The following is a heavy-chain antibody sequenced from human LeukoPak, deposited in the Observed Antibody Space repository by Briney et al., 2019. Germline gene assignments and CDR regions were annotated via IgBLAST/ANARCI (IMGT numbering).Heavy chain of an antibody. CDR1: GFTFSSYA. J-gene: IGHJ4*02. CDR3: AKQTEYGDSEFDY. Sequence: GGSLRLSCAASGFTFSSYAMSWVRQAPGKGLEWVSAISGSGGSTYYADSVKGRLTISRDNSKNTLYLQMNSLRAEDTAVYYCAKQTEYGDSEFDYWGQGTLVTVSS. V-gene: IGHV3-23*01. CDR2: ISGSGGST. D-gene: IGHD4-17*01.